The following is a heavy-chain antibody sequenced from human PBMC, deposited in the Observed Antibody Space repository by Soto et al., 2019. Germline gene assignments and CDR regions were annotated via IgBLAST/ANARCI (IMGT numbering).Heavy chain of an antibody. CDR2: ISGSGGNT. V-gene: IGHV3-23*01. Sequence: GGSLRLSCAASGFTFTSNGMTWVRQAPGKGLEWVSGISGSGGNTYYADSVKGRFTISRDNSKNTLFLQMNSLRVDDTAVYYCVKDRRSGSYDVWGQGSLVTVSS. J-gene: IGHJ4*02. CDR1: GFTFTSNG. D-gene: IGHD1-26*01. CDR3: VKDRRSGSYDV.